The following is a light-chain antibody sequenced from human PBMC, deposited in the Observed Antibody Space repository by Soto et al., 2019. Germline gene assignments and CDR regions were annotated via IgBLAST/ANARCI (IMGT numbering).Light chain of an antibody. CDR2: K. V-gene: IGKV1-5*03. Sequence: DIQMTQSPSTLSASVGDTVIITCRASQSISGWMAWYRQKPGKAPSLLIYKTLKSGVPSRFSGSGSGTEFTLTISSLQPEDFATYYCQQYHSYSFGQGTKVEIK. CDR1: QSISGW. J-gene: IGKJ1*01. CDR3: QQYHSYS.